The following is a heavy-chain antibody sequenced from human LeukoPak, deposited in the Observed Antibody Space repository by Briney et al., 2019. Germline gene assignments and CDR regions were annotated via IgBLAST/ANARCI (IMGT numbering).Heavy chain of an antibody. Sequence: SGESLRLSCAASGFTFNTHAMSWVRQAPGKGLEWVSGINGNGASTYYSDSVKGRFTISRDNSKNTLYLQMSSLRAEDTAVYYCAKDQGYSYYYLDYWGQGTLVTVSS. V-gene: IGHV3-23*01. CDR1: GFTFNTHA. J-gene: IGHJ4*02. CDR2: INGNGAST. CDR3: AKDQGYSYYYLDY. D-gene: IGHD5-18*01.